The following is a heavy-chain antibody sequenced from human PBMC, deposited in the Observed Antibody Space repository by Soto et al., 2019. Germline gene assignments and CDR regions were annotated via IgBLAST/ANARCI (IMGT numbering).Heavy chain of an antibody. J-gene: IGHJ4*02. CDR3: ARVVVVSGASDYFDY. CDR1: GFTVSSNY. V-gene: IGHV3-66*01. CDR2: LYSGGNT. Sequence: GGSLRLSCAASGFTVSSNYMSWVRQAPGEGLEWVSILYSGGNTYYADSVKGRFTISRDNSKNTLCLEMNSLRAEDTAVYYCARVVVVSGASDYFDYWVQGILVTVSS. D-gene: IGHD2-2*01.